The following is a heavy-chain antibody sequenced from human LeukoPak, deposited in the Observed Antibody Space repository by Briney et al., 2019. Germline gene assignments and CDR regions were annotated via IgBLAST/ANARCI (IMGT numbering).Heavy chain of an antibody. D-gene: IGHD6-19*01. CDR1: GFTSSSYW. Sequence: GGSLRLSCAASGFTSSSYWMSWVRQAPGKGLEWVANIKQDGSEKYYVDSVKGRFTISRDNAKNSLYLQMNSLRAEDTAVYYCARDYPRAGTKWFDPWGQGTLVTVSS. J-gene: IGHJ5*02. V-gene: IGHV3-7*01. CDR3: ARDYPRAGTKWFDP. CDR2: IKQDGSEK.